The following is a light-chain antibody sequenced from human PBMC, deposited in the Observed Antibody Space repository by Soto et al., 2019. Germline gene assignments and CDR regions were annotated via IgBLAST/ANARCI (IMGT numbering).Light chain of an antibody. CDR2: AAS. CDR3: QQSYSNPIT. V-gene: IGKV1-39*01. Sequence: DIQMTEYPSALSASVADRVTITCRASQSISSYLNWYQQTKGKAPKILIYAASSLQSGVPSRFSGSRSGTDFTLALSSLQPEDFETYYCQQSYSNPITFGQGTRLEIK. J-gene: IGKJ5*01. CDR1: QSISSY.